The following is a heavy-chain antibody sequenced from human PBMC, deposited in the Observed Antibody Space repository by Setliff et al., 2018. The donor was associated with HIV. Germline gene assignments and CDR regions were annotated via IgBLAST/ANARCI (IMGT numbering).Heavy chain of an antibody. J-gene: IGHJ6*02. CDR3: ARDYLYYNLYNGSPVYGMDV. V-gene: IGHV3-11*04. D-gene: IGHD3-3*01. CDR2: ISSSGNFI. Sequence: PGGSLRLSCAASGFRFSDYYMNWIRQAPGKGLEWISSISSSGNFIYYEDSVKGRFTVSRDNAKNSVYLQMDSLRGEDTAVYYCARDYLYYNLYNGSPVYGMDVWGQGTTVTVSS. CDR1: GFRFSDYY.